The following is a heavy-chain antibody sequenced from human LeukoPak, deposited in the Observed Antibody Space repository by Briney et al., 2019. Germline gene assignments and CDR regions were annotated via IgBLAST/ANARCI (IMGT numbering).Heavy chain of an antibody. CDR1: GYTFTSYG. CDR3: AREYYYDSSGYYHY. D-gene: IGHD3-22*01. J-gene: IGHJ4*02. Sequence: GASVKVSCKXSGYTFTSYGISWVRQAPGQGLEWMGWISAYNGNTNYAQKLQGRVTMTTDTSTSTAYMELRSLRSDDTAVYYCAREYYYDSSGYYHYWGQGTLVTVSS. CDR2: ISAYNGNT. V-gene: IGHV1-18*01.